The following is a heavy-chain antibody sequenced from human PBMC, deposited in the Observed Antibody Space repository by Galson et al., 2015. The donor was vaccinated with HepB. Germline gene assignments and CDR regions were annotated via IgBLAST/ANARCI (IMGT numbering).Heavy chain of an antibody. Sequence: SLRLSCAASGFTFSNAWMNWVRQAQGKGLEWVGRICDDGTRNYAAPVKGRFTMCRDESKNTLYLQMNSLKTDDTDVYHCATAIDGSPAALDIWGQGTMVTVSS. J-gene: IGHJ3*02. D-gene: IGHD1-26*01. CDR1: GFTFSNAW. V-gene: IGHV3-15*01. CDR3: ATAIDGSPAALDI. CDR2: ICDDGTR.